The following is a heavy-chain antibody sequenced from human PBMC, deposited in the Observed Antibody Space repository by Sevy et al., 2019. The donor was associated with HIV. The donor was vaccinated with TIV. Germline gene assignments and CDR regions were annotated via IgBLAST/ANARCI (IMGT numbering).Heavy chain of an antibody. J-gene: IGHJ4*02. CDR1: GFSFSSYA. CDR3: AREGGGGYSYSLDY. D-gene: IGHD5-18*01. Sequence: GGSLRLSCAASGFSFSSYALHWVRQAPGKGLEYVSAISSNGGSTYYADSVKGRFTISRDNSRNTLYLQMGSLRAEDMAVYYWAREGGGGYSYSLDYWGQGTLVTVSS. CDR2: ISSNGGST. V-gene: IGHV3-64*02.